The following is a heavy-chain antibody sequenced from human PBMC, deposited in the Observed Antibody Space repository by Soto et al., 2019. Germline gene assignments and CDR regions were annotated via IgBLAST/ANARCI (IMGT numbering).Heavy chain of an antibody. CDR2: ISSSSSVI. D-gene: IGHD7-27*01. V-gene: IGHV3-48*01. CDR1: GFILSDCA. Sequence: EVQLVESGGGLVQPGGSLRLSCATSGFILSDCAMNWVRQAPGKGLEWVSYISSSSSVIDYADSVKGRFTVSRDNARNSLYLQMNSLRAEDTAVYYCAKDLNWGSNWYYYMGVWGKGTTVTVTS. CDR3: AKDLNWGSNWYYYMGV. J-gene: IGHJ6*03.